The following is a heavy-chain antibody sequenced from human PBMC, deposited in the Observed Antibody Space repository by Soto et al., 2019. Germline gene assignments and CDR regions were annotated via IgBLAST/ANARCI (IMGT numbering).Heavy chain of an antibody. D-gene: IGHD2-15*01. CDR1: GLTFSIHG. Sequence: QVQLMESGGGVVQAGRSLRLSCTASGLTFSIHGMHWVRQFPGKGLEWVAAISYDGKSEEYVDSVKGRATLSRDNSRKTVFLQLDSLRTEDTAVYYCATFHENVCSGFRCYPNTLYHWGQGTLVTVSP. CDR2: ISYDGKSE. J-gene: IGHJ4*02. CDR3: ATFHENVCSGFRCYPNTLYH. V-gene: IGHV3-30*03.